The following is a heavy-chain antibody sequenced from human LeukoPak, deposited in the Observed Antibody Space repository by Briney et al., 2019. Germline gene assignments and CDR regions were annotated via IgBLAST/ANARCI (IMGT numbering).Heavy chain of an antibody. J-gene: IGHJ4*02. D-gene: IGHD6-13*01. V-gene: IGHV3-21*01. CDR1: GFTFSSYS. CDR3: ARDASAAAGTYHFDY. Sequence: GGSPGLSCAASGFTFSSYSMNWVRQAPGKGLEWVSSISSSSSYIYYADSVKGRFTISRDNAKNSLYLQMNSLRAEDTAVYYCARDASAAAGTYHFDYWGQGTLVTVSS. CDR2: ISSSSSYI.